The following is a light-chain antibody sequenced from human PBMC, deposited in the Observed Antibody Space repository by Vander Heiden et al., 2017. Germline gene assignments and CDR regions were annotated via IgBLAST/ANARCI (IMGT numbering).Light chain of an antibody. Sequence: EIVFTQSPATLPLSRGATATLSCRASQNVSSYLAWYQQKPGHAPKLLIYDASNRHTGVPARFSGSGSGTDFTLTISSLQPEDFAVYYCQQHSNWPRTFGQGTKVEIK. CDR3: QQHSNWPRT. CDR2: DAS. J-gene: IGKJ1*01. CDR1: QNVSSY. V-gene: IGKV3-11*01.